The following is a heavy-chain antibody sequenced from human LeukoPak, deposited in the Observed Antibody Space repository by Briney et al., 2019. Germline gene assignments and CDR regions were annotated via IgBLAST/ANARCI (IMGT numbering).Heavy chain of an antibody. CDR3: AGDPYYYGSGTYFNYYYYYGMDV. CDR2: ISSSGSTM. CDR1: GFTLSDYY. V-gene: IGHV3-11*01. Sequence: GGSLRLSCVGSGFTLSDYYMSWIRQAPGKGLEWVSYISSSGSTMWYAGSVKGRFTISRDNAKNSLYLQMNRLSAEDTAVYYCAGDPYYYGSGTYFNYYYYYGMDVWGQGTTVTVSS. J-gene: IGHJ6*02. D-gene: IGHD3-10*01.